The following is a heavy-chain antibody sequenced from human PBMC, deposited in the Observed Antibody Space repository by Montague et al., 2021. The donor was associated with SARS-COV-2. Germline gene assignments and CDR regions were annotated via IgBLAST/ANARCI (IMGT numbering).Heavy chain of an antibody. V-gene: IGHV4-59*08. CDR2: LYYSGST. Sequence: SETLSLTCIVSGGSINNFYWRWIRQPPGKGLEWIGYLYYSGSTKYNPSLRSRATISLDTSKKQFSLKVHSVTAADTAVYYCARHVRDLLPFDHWGQGTLVTVSS. CDR1: GGSINNFY. CDR3: ARHVRDLLPFDH. J-gene: IGHJ4*02. D-gene: IGHD1-26*01.